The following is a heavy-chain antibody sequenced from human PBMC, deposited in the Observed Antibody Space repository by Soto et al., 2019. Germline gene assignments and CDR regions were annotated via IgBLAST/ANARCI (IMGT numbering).Heavy chain of an antibody. D-gene: IGHD6-13*01. CDR2: ISAYNGKT. J-gene: IGHJ4*02. CDR3: ARAQYSSSWFDY. Sequence: WASVKVSCKASGYTFTSYGITWVRQAPGQGLEWMGWISAYNGKTKYAQKLQGRVTMTTDTSTSTAYMELRSLRSDDTAVYYCARAQYSSSWFDYWGQGTLVTVSS. CDR1: GYTFTSYG. V-gene: IGHV1-18*01.